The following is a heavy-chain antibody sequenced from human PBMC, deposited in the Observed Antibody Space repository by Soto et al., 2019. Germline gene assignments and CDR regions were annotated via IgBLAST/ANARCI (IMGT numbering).Heavy chain of an antibody. J-gene: IGHJ6*02. Sequence: ASVKVSCKASGYTFTSYGISWVRQAPGQGLEWMGWISAYNGNTNYAQKLQGRVTMTTDTSTSTAYMELRSLRSDDTAVYYCARDGQQQLAGMGYYYYGMDVWGQGTTVTVSS. CDR3: ARDGQQQLAGMGYYYYGMDV. CDR2: ISAYNGNT. CDR1: GYTFTSYG. V-gene: IGHV1-18*01. D-gene: IGHD6-6*01.